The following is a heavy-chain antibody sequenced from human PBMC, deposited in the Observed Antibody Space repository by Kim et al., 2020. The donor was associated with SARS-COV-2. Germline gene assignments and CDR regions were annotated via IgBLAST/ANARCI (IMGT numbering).Heavy chain of an antibody. Sequence: SETLSLTCTVSGGSISSYYWSWIRQPPGKGLEWIGYIYYSGSTNYNPSLKSRVTISVDTSKNQFSLKLSSVTAADTAVYYCARHVGLSSWYMWYFDLWGRGTLVTVSS. CDR3: ARHVGLSSWYMWYFDL. CDR2: IYYSGST. CDR1: GGSISSYY. V-gene: IGHV4-59*08. D-gene: IGHD6-13*01. J-gene: IGHJ2*01.